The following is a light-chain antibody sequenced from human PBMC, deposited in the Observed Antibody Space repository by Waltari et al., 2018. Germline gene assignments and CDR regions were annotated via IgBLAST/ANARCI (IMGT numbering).Light chain of an antibody. V-gene: IGLV3-9*01. CDR2: RDN. Sequence: SYYLTQPLSVSVAPGQTATITCGGNNIAGKSVHWYQQKPGQAPGLVIYRDNDRPSGIPDRFSGSNSGNTPNLTISGAQAGDEADYYCEVRDSRTAVFGGGTHLTVL. CDR1: NIAGKS. J-gene: IGLJ7*01. CDR3: EVRDSRTAV.